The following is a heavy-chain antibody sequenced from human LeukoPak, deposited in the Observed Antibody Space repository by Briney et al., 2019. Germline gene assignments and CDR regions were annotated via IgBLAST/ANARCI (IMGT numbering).Heavy chain of an antibody. J-gene: IGHJ4*02. V-gene: IGHV3-33*01. CDR2: IWYDGSDK. CDR1: GFTFGSYG. D-gene: IGHD6-19*01. Sequence: GGSLRLSCAASGFTFGSYGTHWVRQAPGKGLEWVAVIWYDGSDKYYADSVTGRFTISRDNSKNTLSLQMNSLRTEDTAVYYCARETISRGWYFDYWGQGTLVTVSS. CDR3: ARETISRGWYFDY.